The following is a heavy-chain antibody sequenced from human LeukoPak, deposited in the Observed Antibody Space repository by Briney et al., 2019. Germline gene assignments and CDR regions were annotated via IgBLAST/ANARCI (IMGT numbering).Heavy chain of an antibody. D-gene: IGHD3-10*01. CDR2: INQDDSQI. CDR3: ARGYYYSGTYYLSFFDY. Sequence: GWSLRLSRPASLFTFNKYLLTWVRPPPARGRDGVANINQDDSQIYYLDSVEGRFTITRDNAKNSLHLQMNSLRAEDTAVYYCARGYYYSGTYYLSFFDYWGQGTLVTVSS. J-gene: IGHJ4*02. CDR1: LFTFNKYL. V-gene: IGHV3-7*01.